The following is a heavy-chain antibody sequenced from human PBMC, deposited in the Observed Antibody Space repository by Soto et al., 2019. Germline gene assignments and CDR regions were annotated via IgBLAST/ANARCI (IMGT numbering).Heavy chain of an antibody. V-gene: IGHV4-61*01. Sequence: ASETLSLTCTVSGGFVNSDTHSWSWIRQTPGKRLEWIGFIYSGGSTKNPSLRSRVTMSVDTSKNQFSLKLRSVIVADTAVYHCARFVRSCSATTCSTRADVWGQGITVTVSS. J-gene: IGHJ6*02. CDR1: GGFVNSDTHS. CDR2: IYSGGST. D-gene: IGHD2-2*01. CDR3: ARFVRSCSATTCSTRADV.